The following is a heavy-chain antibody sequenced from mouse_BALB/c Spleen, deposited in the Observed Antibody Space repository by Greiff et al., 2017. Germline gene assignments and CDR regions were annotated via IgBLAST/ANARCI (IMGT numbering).Heavy chain of an antibody. J-gene: IGHJ3*01. Sequence: EVQVVESGPELVKPGASVKVSCKASGYSFTDYNMYWVKQSHGKSLEWIGYIDPYNGGTSYNQKFKGKATLTVDKSSSTAFMHLNSLTSEDSAVYYCAREGGYDYDVGAWFAYWGQGTLVTVSA. CDR1: GYSFTDYN. V-gene: IGHV1S135*01. CDR3: AREGGYDYDVGAWFAY. D-gene: IGHD2-4*01. CDR2: IDPYNGGT.